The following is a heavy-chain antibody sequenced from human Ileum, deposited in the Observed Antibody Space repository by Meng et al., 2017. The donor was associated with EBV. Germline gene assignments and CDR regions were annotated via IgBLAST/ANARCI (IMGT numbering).Heavy chain of an antibody. Sequence: QVQLQESGPGLVKPSQTLSLTCTVSGDTLFNGGHYWTWLRQPPGKGLEWIGYIFYTGSTYYNPSLKSRVTISLDLSKNQFSLNLTSVTAADTAVYYCARDSNGDYGWVDPWGQGTLVTVAS. CDR2: IFYTGST. CDR3: ARDSNGDYGWVDP. D-gene: IGHD4-17*01. J-gene: IGHJ5*02. CDR1: GDTLFNGGHY. V-gene: IGHV4-30-4*01.